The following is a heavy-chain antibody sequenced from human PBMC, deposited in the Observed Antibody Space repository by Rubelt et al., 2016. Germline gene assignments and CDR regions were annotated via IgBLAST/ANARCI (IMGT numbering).Heavy chain of an antibody. J-gene: IGHJ5*02. V-gene: IGHV4-34*01. Sequence: QVQLLQWGAGLLKPSETLSLSCGVSGGSFSTYYWTWLRQPPGKGLEWIGEINAWGTTTYNPSPGSRVTISIDTSNNQFSPKLSVVPAADTAVYYCARGRNRYCSSTSCLKGFDPWGQGILVTVSS. CDR3: ARGRNRYCSSTSCLKGFDP. CDR2: INAWGTT. D-gene: IGHD2-2*01. CDR1: GGSFSTYY.